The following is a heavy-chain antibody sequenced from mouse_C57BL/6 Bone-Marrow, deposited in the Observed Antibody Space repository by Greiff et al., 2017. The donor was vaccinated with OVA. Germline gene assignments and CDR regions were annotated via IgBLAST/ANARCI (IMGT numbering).Heavy chain of an antibody. CDR2: ISDGGSYT. V-gene: IGHV5-4*01. Sequence: EVQRVESGGGLVKPGGSLKLSCAASGFTFSSYAMSWVRQTPEKRLEWVATISDGGSYTYYPDNVKGRFTISRDNAKNNLYLQMSHLKSEDTAMYYCARVYLLYMDYWGQGTSVTVSS. J-gene: IGHJ4*01. D-gene: IGHD2-12*01. CDR1: GFTFSSYA. CDR3: ARVYLLYMDY.